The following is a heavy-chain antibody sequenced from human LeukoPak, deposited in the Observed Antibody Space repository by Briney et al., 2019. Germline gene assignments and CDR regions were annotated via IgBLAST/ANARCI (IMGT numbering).Heavy chain of an antibody. CDR2: ISVSGGST. D-gene: IGHD3-10*01. V-gene: IGHV3-23*01. CDR3: AKDSQGRVRGVLYYFDY. J-gene: IGHJ4*02. Sequence: GGSLRLSCAASGFTFSSYGMSWVRQAPGKGLEWVSGISVSGGSTYYADSVKGRFTISRDNSKNTLYLQMNSLRAEDTAVYYCAKDSQGRVRGVLYYFDYWGQGTLVTVSS. CDR1: GFTFSSYG.